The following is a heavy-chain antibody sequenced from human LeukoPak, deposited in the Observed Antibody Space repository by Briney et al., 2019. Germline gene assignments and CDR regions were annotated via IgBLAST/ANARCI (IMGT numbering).Heavy chain of an antibody. D-gene: IGHD4-17*01. CDR1: GFTFSTYD. Sequence: GGSLRLSCAASGFTFSTYDMTWVRQTPGKGLEWVSSISGGGGYTPCADSVKGRFTISRDNSKNTLYLQMNSLRAEDTAVYYCAKDQWTTVTTPLYGMDVWGQGTTVTVSS. J-gene: IGHJ6*02. CDR2: ISGGGGYT. CDR3: AKDQWTTVTTPLYGMDV. V-gene: IGHV3-23*01.